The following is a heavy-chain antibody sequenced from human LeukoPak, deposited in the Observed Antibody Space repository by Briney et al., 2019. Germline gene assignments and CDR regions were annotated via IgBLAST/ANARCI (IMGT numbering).Heavy chain of an antibody. CDR3: ARELMVRGVVDY. D-gene: IGHD3-10*01. CDR2: IIPIRGIA. Sequence: SVKVSCKPSGRTFSSYSISWVRQAPGQGLEWVGRIIPIRGIANYAQEFQGRVTITADKSTSTAYMELSSLRSEDTAVYYCARELMVRGVVDYWGQGTLVTVSS. CDR1: GRTFSSYS. J-gene: IGHJ4*02. V-gene: IGHV1-69*04.